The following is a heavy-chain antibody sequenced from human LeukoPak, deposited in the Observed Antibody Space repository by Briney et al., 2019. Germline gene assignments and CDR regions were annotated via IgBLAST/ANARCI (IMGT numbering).Heavy chain of an antibody. CDR2: ISYDGSNK. D-gene: IGHD2-15*01. CDR1: GFTLSSYA. V-gene: IGHV3-30*04. J-gene: IGHJ6*03. CDR3: ARDPNTKGEYCSGGSCYEYYYYYMDV. Sequence: GGSLRLSCAASGFTLSSYAMHWVRQAPGKGLEWVAVISYDGSNKYYADSVKGRFTISRDNSKNTLYLQMNSLRAEDTAVYYCARDPNTKGEYCSGGSCYEYYYYYMDVWGKGTTVTFSS.